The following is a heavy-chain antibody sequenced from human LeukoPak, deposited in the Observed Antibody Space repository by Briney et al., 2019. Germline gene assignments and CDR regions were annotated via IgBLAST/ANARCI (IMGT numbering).Heavy chain of an antibody. CDR2: INPSGGST. V-gene: IGHV1-46*01. CDR3: ARDRSSTSWGFDY. J-gene: IGHJ4*02. Sequence: ASVKVSCKASGYTFTSYGISWVRQAPGQGLEWMGIINPSGGSTSYAQKFQGRVTMTRDTSTSTVYMELSSLRSEDTAVYYCARDRSSTSWGFDYWGQGTLVTVSS. CDR1: GYTFTSYG. D-gene: IGHD2-2*01.